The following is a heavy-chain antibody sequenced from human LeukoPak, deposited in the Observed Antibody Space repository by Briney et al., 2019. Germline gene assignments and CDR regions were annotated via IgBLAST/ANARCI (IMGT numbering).Heavy chain of an antibody. V-gene: IGHV3-30-3*01. D-gene: IGHD3-10*01. CDR1: GFTFSGYA. CDR3: ARDRGWATTMVRGTTYFDY. J-gene: IGHJ4*02. CDR2: ISYDGSNK. Sequence: PGGSLRLSCAASGFTFSGYAMHWVRQAPGKGPEWVAAISYDGSNKYYADSVKGRFTISRDNAKNSLYLQMNSLRAEDTAVYYCARDRGWATTMVRGTTYFDYWGQGTLVTVSS.